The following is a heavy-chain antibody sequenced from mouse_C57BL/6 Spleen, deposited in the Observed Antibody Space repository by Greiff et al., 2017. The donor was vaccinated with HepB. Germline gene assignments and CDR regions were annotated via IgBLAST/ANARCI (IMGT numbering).Heavy chain of an antibody. CDR1: GYTFTSYG. CDR3: ARDYYGSSYYYAMDY. J-gene: IGHJ4*01. V-gene: IGHV1-81*01. Sequence: SGAELARPGASVKLSCKASGYTFTSYGISWVKQRTGQGLEWIGEIYPRSGNTYYNEKFKGKATLTADKSSSTAYMELRSLTSEDSAVYFCARDYYGSSYYYAMDYWGQGTSVTVSS. CDR2: IYPRSGNT. D-gene: IGHD1-1*01.